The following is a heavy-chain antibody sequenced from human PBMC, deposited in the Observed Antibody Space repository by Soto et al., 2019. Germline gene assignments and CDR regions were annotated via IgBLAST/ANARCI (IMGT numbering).Heavy chain of an antibody. CDR1: GYTFTGYY. CDR2: INPNSGGT. J-gene: IGHJ4*02. D-gene: IGHD1-26*01. Sequence: QVQLVQSGAEVKKPGASVKVSCKASGYTFTGYYMHWVRQAPGQGLEWMGWINPNSGGTNYAQKCQGWVTVTRDTSISSAYMELRRLKSDDTAVYYCARVEGGPRWASIDYWGQGTLVTVSS. V-gene: IGHV1-2*04. CDR3: ARVEGGPRWASIDY.